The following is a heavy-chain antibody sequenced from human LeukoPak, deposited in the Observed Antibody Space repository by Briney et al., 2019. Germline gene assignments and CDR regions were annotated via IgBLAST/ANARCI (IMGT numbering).Heavy chain of an antibody. D-gene: IGHD3-16*02. CDR2: IKEDGSEK. V-gene: IGHV3-7*01. J-gene: IGHJ5*02. CDR1: GFIFRNYW. Sequence: PGGSLRLSCAASGFIFRNYWMSWVRQAPGKGLEWVANIKEDGSEKYYVESVKGRFTISRDNAKNSLYLQMSSLRAEDTAVYYCARGVIIRGRLDPWGQGTWSPSPQ. CDR3: ARGVIIRGRLDP.